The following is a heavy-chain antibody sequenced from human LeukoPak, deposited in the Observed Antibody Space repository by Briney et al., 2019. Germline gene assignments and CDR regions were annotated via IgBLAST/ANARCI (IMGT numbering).Heavy chain of an antibody. J-gene: IGHJ6*02. D-gene: IGHD3-9*01. CDR3: ARDQLRYFDWLLYSGAPGYYYYYGMDV. V-gene: IGHV3-7*03. Sequence: SGGSLRLSCAASGFTFSSDWMSWVRQAPGKRLEWVANKKQDGSAKYYVDSVKGRFTISRDNAKNSLYLQMNSLRAEDTAVYYCARDQLRYFDWLLYSGAPGYYYYYGMDVWGQGTTVTVSS. CDR1: GFTFSSDW. CDR2: KKQDGSAK.